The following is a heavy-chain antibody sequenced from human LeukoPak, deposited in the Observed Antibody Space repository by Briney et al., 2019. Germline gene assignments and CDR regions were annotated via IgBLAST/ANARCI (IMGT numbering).Heavy chain of an antibody. CDR2: IIPIFGTA. Sequence: GASVKVSCKASGGTFSSYAISWVRQAPGQGLEWMGGIIPIFGTANYAQNLQGRVTLTTDTSTSTAYMELRSLRSDDTAVYYCARVPPYYDILTGYYTLRGMDVWGKGTTVTVSS. D-gene: IGHD3-9*01. J-gene: IGHJ6*04. V-gene: IGHV1-69*05. CDR1: GGTFSSYA. CDR3: ARVPPYYDILTGYYTLRGMDV.